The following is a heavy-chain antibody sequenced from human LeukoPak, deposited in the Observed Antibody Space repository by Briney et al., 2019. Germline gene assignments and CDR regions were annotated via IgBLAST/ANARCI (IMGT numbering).Heavy chain of an antibody. D-gene: IGHD6-19*01. CDR2: IYYSGST. CDR3: ARLEVAGTSDY. J-gene: IGHJ4*02. V-gene: IGHV4-39*01. CDR1: GGSISSSSYY. Sequence: SETLSLTCTVSGGSISSSSYYWGWIRQPPGKGLEWIGSIYYSGSTYYNPSLKSRVTISVDTSKNQFSLKLGSVTAADTAVYYCARLEVAGTSDYWGQGTLVTVSS.